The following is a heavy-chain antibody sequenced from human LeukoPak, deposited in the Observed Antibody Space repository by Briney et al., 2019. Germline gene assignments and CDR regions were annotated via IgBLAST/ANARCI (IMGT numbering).Heavy chain of an antibody. J-gene: IGHJ6*03. CDR1: GFTFDDYA. CDR2: ISWNSGSI. Sequence: GGSLRLSCAASGFTFDDYAMHWVRQAPGKGLEWVSGISWNSGSIGYADSVEGRFTISRDNAKNSLYLQMNSLRAEDMALHYCAKDGRELLENYYMDVWGKGTTVTVSS. CDR3: AKDGRELLENYYMDV. D-gene: IGHD1-26*01. V-gene: IGHV3-9*03.